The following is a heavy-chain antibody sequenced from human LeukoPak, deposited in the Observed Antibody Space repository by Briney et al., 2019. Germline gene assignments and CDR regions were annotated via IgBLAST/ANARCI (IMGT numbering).Heavy chain of an antibody. CDR1: GYTFTGYY. J-gene: IGHJ5*02. CDR3: AREPIAAAGSFDP. D-gene: IGHD6-13*01. Sequence: ASVKVSCKASGYTFTGYYMHWVRQAPGQGLEWMGWINPNSGGTNYAQKFQGRVTMTRDTSISTAYMELSRLRSDDTAVYYCAREPIAAAGSFDPWGQGTLVTVSS. V-gene: IGHV1-2*02. CDR2: INPNSGGT.